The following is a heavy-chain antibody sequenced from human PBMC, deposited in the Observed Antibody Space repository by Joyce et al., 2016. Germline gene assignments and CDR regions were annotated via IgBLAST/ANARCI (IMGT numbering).Heavy chain of an antibody. V-gene: IGHV4-30-4*01. CDR3: ARLSFRELFPDY. J-gene: IGHJ4*02. CDR1: GGSISNDNYY. Sequence: QVQLQESGPGLVKPSQTLSLTCTVSGGSISNDNYYWSWIRQPPGKGLEWIGHIYYSGSTHYNPSLKSRFIISIDTSENQFSLKLNSVTAADTAVYYCARLSFRELFPDYWGQGTLLTVSS. D-gene: IGHD3-10*01. CDR2: IYYSGST.